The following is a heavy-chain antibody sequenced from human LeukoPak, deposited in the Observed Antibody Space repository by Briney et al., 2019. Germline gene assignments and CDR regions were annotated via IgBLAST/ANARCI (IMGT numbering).Heavy chain of an antibody. J-gene: IGHJ4*02. Sequence: GGSLRLSCAASGFTFSSYAMSWVRQAPGKGLEWVSAISGSGGSTYYADSVKGRFTISRDNSKDTLYLQMNSLRAEDTAVYYCAKVAAPYDSSGYYDYWGQGTLVTVSS. D-gene: IGHD3-22*01. CDR3: AKVAAPYDSSGYYDY. CDR2: ISGSGGST. CDR1: GFTFSSYA. V-gene: IGHV3-23*01.